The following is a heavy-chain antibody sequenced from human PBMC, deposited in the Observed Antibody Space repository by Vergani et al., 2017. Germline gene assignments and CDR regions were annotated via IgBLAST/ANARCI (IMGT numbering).Heavy chain of an antibody. D-gene: IGHD5-12*01. CDR2: IIHSGST. CDR3: ARSTPNVIIGATIGGRRVYYGMDG. J-gene: IGHJ6*01. V-gene: IGHV4-34*12. Sequence: QVQLQQWGAGLLKPSETLSLTCAVYGGSFSGYYWSWIRQPPGKGLEWIGEIIHSGSTNYNPSLKSRVTISVDTSKNQFSLKLSSVTAADTAVYYCARSTPNVIIGATIGGRRVYYGMDGWGQGSTVTV. CDR1: GGSFSGYY.